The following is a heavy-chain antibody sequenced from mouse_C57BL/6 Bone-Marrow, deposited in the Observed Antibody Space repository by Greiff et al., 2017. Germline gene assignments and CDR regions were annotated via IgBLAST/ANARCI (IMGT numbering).Heavy chain of an antibody. Sequence: QVQLKQPGAELVKPGASVKMSCKASGYTFTSYWITWVKQRPGQGLEWIGDINPGSGSTNYNEKFKSKATLTVDTSSITAYMHLSSLTSEYSAVYNGARPYYSNYWYFDVWGTGTTVTVSS. V-gene: IGHV1-55*01. D-gene: IGHD2-5*01. CDR2: INPGSGST. J-gene: IGHJ1*03. CDR3: ARPYYSNYWYFDV. CDR1: GYTFTSYW.